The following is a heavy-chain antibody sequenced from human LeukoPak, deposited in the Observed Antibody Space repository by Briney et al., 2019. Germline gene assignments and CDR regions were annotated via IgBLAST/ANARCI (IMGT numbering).Heavy chain of an antibody. D-gene: IGHD1-1*01. CDR3: ARAAGIGTVDS. CDR2: IKEDGSQT. V-gene: IGHV3-7*01. CDR1: GFTFSIYW. J-gene: IGHJ4*02. Sequence: GGSLRLSCEASGFTFSIYWMSWVRQAPGKGLEWVANIKEDGSQTYYVDSVMGRFTISRDNTKKSLYLQMNSLRADDTAVYFCARAAGIGTVDSWGQGILVTVSS.